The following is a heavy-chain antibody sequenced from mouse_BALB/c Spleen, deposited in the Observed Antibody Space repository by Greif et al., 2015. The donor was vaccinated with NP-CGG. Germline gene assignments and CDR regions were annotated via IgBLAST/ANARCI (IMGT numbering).Heavy chain of an antibody. D-gene: IGHD1-1*01. CDR3: AAITTVVVPHYYAMDY. Sequence: VQLQQSGAELVKPGASVKLSCTASGFNIKDTYMHWVKQRPEQGLEWIGRIDPANGNTKYDPKFQGKATITADTSSNTAYLQLSSLTSEDTAVYYCAAITTVVVPHYYAMDYWGQGTSVTVSS. V-gene: IGHV14-3*02. J-gene: IGHJ4*01. CDR2: IDPANGNT. CDR1: GFNIKDTY.